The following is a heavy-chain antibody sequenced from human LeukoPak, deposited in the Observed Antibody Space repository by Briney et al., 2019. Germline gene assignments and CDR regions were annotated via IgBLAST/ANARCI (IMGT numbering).Heavy chain of an antibody. D-gene: IGHD6-13*01. J-gene: IGHJ5*01. Sequence: KSGGSLRLSCAASGFTFSSYAMSWVRQAPGKGLEWLGSIYFSGTPYFNPSLKSRVAVSIDTSKNQFSLKVTPVNASDTAVYFCARTSSWYAGAWFDSWGQGTLVTVSS. CDR1: GFTFSSYA. V-gene: IGHV4-39*01. CDR2: IYFSGTP. CDR3: ARTSSWYAGAWFDS.